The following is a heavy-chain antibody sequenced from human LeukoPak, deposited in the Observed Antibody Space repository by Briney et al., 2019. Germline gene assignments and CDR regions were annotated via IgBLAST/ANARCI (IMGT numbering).Heavy chain of an antibody. Sequence: ASVKVSCKASGYTFTSYGISWVRQAPGQGLEWMGWISAYNGNTNYAQKLQGRVTMTTDTSTSTAYMELRSLRSDDTAMYYCARDPGRITMVRGVFDYWGQGTLVTVSS. J-gene: IGHJ4*02. CDR3: ARDPGRITMVRGVFDY. D-gene: IGHD3-10*01. V-gene: IGHV1-18*04. CDR1: GYTFTSYG. CDR2: ISAYNGNT.